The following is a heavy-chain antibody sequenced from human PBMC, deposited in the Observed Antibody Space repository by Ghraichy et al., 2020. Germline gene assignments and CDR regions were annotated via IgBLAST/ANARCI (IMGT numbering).Heavy chain of an antibody. V-gene: IGHV1-8*01. D-gene: IGHD3-22*01. J-gene: IGHJ3*02. CDR1: GYTFTSYD. CDR2: MNPNSGNT. Sequence: VKVSCKASGYTFTSYDINWVRQATGQGLEWMGWMNPNSGNTGYAQKFQGRVTMTRNTSISTAYMELSSLRSEDTAVYYCAAYDSSGYYWETDAFDIWGQGTMVTVSS. CDR3: AAYDSSGYYWETDAFDI.